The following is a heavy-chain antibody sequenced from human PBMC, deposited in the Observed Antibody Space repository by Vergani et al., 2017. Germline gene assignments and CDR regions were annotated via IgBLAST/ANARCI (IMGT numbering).Heavy chain of an antibody. CDR3: AKEAHAKKRYFDY. CDR2: ISWNSGSI. Sequence: EVQLVESGGGLVQPGRSLRLSCAASGFTFDDYAMHWVRQAPGKGLEWVSGISWNSGSIGYADSVKGRFTISRDNAKNSLYLQMNSLRAEDTAVYYCAKEAHAKKRYFDYWGQGTLVTVSS. D-gene: IGHD3-9*01. V-gene: IGHV3-9*01. J-gene: IGHJ4*02. CDR1: GFTFDDYA.